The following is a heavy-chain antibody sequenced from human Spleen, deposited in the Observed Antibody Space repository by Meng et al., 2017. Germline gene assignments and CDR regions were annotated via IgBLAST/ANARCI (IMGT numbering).Heavy chain of an antibody. J-gene: IGHJ4*02. Sequence: PVQAGAEVRKTGATVDCCCKACDDTVTSYANAWFRPAPRQGLEWLGRIDPKSGDTGYTQRFQGRVTMAGDTSISTAYMEQSGLRSDDTAMYYCARDEDISAAGKLFGDYWGQGTLVTVSS. CDR1: DDTVTSYA. CDR3: ARDEDISAAGKLFGDY. V-gene: IGHV1-2*06. CDR2: IDPKSGDT. D-gene: IGHD6-13*01.